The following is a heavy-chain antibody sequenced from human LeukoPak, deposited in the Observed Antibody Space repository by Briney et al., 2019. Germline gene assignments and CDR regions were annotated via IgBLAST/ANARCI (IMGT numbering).Heavy chain of an antibody. D-gene: IGHD4-17*01. CDR3: AKGDYGDYVGWFDP. CDR1: GFTFSSYA. V-gene: IGHV3-23*01. CDR2: ISGSGGST. J-gene: IGHJ5*02. Sequence: GGSRRLSCAASGFTFSSYAMSWVRQAPGKGLEWVSAISGSGGSTYYADSVKGRFTISRDSSKNTLYLQMNSLRAEDTAVYYCAKGDYGDYVGWFDPWGQGTLVTVSS.